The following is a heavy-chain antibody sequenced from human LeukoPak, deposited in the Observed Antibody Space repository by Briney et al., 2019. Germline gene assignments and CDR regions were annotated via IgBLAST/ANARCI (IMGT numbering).Heavy chain of an antibody. Sequence: GGSLRLSCAASGFTFSSYAMHWVRQAPGKGLEWVAVISYDGSNKYYADSVKGRFTISRDNSKNTLYLQMNSLRAEDTAVYYCARDWEGIGSGGRGTLNVWGQGTLVTVSS. CDR2: ISYDGSNK. CDR3: ARDWEGIGSGGRGTLNV. CDR1: GFTFSSYA. V-gene: IGHV3-30*04. J-gene: IGHJ4*02. D-gene: IGHD2-15*01.